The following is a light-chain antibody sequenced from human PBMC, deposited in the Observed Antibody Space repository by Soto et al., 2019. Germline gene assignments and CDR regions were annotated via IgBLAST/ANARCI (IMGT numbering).Light chain of an antibody. J-gene: IGLJ1*01. CDR3: SSYGGRYNYV. CDR2: EVN. Sequence: QSVLTQPPSASGSPGQSVTISCTGTSSDVGGYNYVSWYQQYPGKAPKLMIYEVNKRPSGVPDRFSGSKSGNTASLTVSGLQAEDEAHYYCSSYGGRYNYVFGTGTKVTVL. V-gene: IGLV2-8*01. CDR1: SSDVGGYNY.